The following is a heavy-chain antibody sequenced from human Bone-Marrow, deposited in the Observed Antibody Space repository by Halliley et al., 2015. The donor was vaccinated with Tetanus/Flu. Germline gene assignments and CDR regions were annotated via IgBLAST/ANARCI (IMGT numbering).Heavy chain of an antibody. D-gene: IGHD3-22*01. V-gene: IGHV3-11*01. CDR2: ISRWVDTI. Sequence: SLRLSCAASGFTFSDYYMSWIRQAPGKGLEWVSYISRWVDTIYYADSVKGRFTISRDNAKNSLYLQMDSLRAEDTAVYYCARQLTMIAYFDYWGQGTLVTVSS. CDR1: GFTFSDYY. CDR3: ARQLTMIAYFDY. J-gene: IGHJ4*02.